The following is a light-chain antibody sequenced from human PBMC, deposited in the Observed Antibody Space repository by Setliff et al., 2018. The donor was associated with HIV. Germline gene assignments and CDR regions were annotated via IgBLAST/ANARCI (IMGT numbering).Light chain of an antibody. Sequence: QSVLSQPPSASGTPGQRITISCSGSSSNIGTNYVSWYQQLPGTAPKLLLFRNSQRRSGVPDRFSGSKSGTSASLAISGLRSEDEADYYCATWDDSLSVPRVFGGGTK. CDR1: SSNIGTNY. V-gene: IGLV1-47*01. J-gene: IGLJ3*02. CDR2: RNS. CDR3: ATWDDSLSVPRV.